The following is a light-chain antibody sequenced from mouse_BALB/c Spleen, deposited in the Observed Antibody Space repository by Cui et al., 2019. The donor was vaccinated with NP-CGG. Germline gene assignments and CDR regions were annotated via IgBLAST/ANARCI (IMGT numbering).Light chain of an antibody. J-gene: IGLJ1*01. Sequence: VVTQESALTTSPGETVTLTCRSTTGAVTTSNYANWVQEKPDHLFTGLIGGTNNRAPGLPARFSGSLIGDKAALTITGAQTEDEAIYFCALWYSNHWVFGGGTKLTVL. V-gene: IGLV1*01. CDR1: TGAVTTSNY. CDR2: GTN. CDR3: ALWYSNHWV.